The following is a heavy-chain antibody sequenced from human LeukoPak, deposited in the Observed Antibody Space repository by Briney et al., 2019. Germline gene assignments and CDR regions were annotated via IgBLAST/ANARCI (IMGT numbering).Heavy chain of an antibody. CDR2: ISGSGYST. Sequence: GGSLRLSCAASGFTFSSYAMSWVRQPPGKGLEWVSSISGSGYSTYSADSVKGRFTISRDNSKKTLDLQMNSLRAEDTAVYYCARTVVTDIPVHYFDYWGQGTLVTVSP. D-gene: IGHD2-21*02. J-gene: IGHJ4*02. CDR3: ARTVVTDIPVHYFDY. CDR1: GFTFSSYA. V-gene: IGHV3-23*01.